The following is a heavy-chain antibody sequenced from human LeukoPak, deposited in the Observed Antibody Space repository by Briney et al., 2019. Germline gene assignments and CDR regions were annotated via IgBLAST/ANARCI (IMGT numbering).Heavy chain of an antibody. V-gene: IGHV4-59*08. CDR3: ARGSGSSWLY. J-gene: IGHJ4*02. D-gene: IGHD6-13*01. CDR1: GASISSYY. Sequence: SETLSLTCTVSGASISSYYWTWIRLRPGRGLEWIGYIYYSGSTKYNPSLNSRVTMSVDTSKNQFSLKLNSVTAADTAVYYCARGSGSSWLYWGQGTLVTVSS. CDR2: IYYSGST.